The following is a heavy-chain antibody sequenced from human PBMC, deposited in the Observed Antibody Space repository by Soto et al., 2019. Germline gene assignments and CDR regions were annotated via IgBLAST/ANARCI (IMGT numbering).Heavy chain of an antibody. CDR3: ARGYRRYGMDV. D-gene: IGHD4-4*01. J-gene: IGHJ6*02. CDR1: GGSFSGYY. Sequence: SETLSLTCAVYGGSFSGYYWSWIRQPPGKGLEWIGEINHSGSTNYNPSLKSRVTISVDTSKNQFSLKLSSVTAADTAVYYCARGYRRYGMDVWGQGTTVTVSS. V-gene: IGHV4-34*01. CDR2: INHSGST.